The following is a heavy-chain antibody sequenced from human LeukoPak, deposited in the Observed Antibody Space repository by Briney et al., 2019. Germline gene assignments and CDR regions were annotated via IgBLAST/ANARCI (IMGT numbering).Heavy chain of an antibody. D-gene: IGHD1-14*01. CDR2: IHPDSSDK. J-gene: IGHJ4*02. V-gene: IGHV3-7*03. CDR3: TRLPRETAGDY. Sequence: GGSLRLSCEASGFTFRHSWLSWIRQAPGKGLEWVANIHPDSSDKFYVDSMEGRFTISRDNTKNSLYLQIDNARLDDTGLYYCTRLPRETAGDYWGQGVPVIVSS. CDR1: GFTFRHSW.